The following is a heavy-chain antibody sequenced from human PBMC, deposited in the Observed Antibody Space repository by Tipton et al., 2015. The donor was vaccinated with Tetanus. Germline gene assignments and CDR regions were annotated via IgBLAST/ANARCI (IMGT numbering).Heavy chain of an antibody. D-gene: IGHD1-26*01. J-gene: IGHJ5*02. V-gene: IGHV3-7*02. CDR1: GFSFGSYW. Sequence: SLRLSCAASGFSFGSYWMNWVRQAPDKGLEWVANINHNGDESYYVDSVKGRCTISRDKAKNALYLQMNSRRVDDTAVYYCARGGSTFLLASWGQGTRFTVSS. CDR3: ARGGSTFLLAS. CDR2: INHNGDES.